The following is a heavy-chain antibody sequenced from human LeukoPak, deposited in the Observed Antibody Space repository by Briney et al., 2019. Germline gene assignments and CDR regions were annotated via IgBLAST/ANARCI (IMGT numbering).Heavy chain of an antibody. CDR3: AKMGYGSGSYFSKPPYYMDV. J-gene: IGHJ6*03. CDR2: IRYDGSNK. CDR1: GFTFSSYG. Sequence: GGFLRLSCAASGFTFSSYGMHWVRQAPGKGLEWVAFIRYDGSNKYYADSVKGRFTISRDNSKNTLYLQMNSLRAEDTAVYYCAKMGYGSGSYFSKPPYYMDVWGKGTTVTVSS. D-gene: IGHD3-10*01. V-gene: IGHV3-30*02.